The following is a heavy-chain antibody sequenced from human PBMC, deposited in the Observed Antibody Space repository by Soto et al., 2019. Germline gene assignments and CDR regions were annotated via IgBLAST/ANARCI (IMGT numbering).Heavy chain of an antibody. CDR3: ARVCSGRSSYVTWFDP. CDR2: INPSSGGT. J-gene: IGHJ5*02. D-gene: IGHD2-2*01. V-gene: IGHV1-2*02. CDR1: GYTLTGYY. Sequence: ASVKVSGKASGYTLTGYYLHWLRQAPGRGLEWMGWINPSSGGTNYAQKFQGRVTMTRDTSISTTYMELSRLRYADKPGYYCARVCSGRSSYVTWFDPWGQGTLVTVSS.